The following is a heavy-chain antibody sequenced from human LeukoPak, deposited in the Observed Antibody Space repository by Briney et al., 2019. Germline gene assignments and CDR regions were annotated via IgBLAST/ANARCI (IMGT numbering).Heavy chain of an antibody. J-gene: IGHJ4*02. Sequence: SETLSLTCTVSGVSISSHYWSWIRQSPGKGLEWIGNIHYTGSPNYNPSLKSRVALSIDTSKTQFSLTLHSVTAADAAVYYCASAGNPHYFDFWGQGPLVTVSS. V-gene: IGHV4-59*11. CDR1: GVSISSHY. CDR2: IHYTGSP. CDR3: ASAGNPHYFDF.